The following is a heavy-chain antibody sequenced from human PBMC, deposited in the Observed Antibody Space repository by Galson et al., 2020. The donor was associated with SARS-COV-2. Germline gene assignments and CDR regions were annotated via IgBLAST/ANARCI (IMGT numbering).Heavy chain of an antibody. Sequence: SEPLSLTCPVSGGSISSYYWSWIRQPPGKGLEWIGYIYYSGSTNYNPSLKSRVTISVDTSKNQFSLKLSSVTAADTAVYYCARQHYDFWSGYSNPVFDYWGQGTLVTVSS. CDR3: ARQHYDFWSGYSNPVFDY. V-gene: IGHV4-59*08. D-gene: IGHD3-3*01. J-gene: IGHJ4*02. CDR2: IYYSGST. CDR1: GGSISSYY.